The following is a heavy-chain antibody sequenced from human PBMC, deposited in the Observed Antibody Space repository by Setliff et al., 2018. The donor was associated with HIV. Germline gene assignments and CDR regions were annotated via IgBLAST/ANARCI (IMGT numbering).Heavy chain of an antibody. CDR1: GYTFTGYY. CDR2: MNPNSGNT. J-gene: IGHJ4*02. CDR3: ARFLGSSWYVRYFDY. V-gene: IGHV1-8*02. Sequence: ASVKVSCKASGYTFTGYYMHWVRQAPGQGLEWMGWMNPNSGNTGYAQKFQGRVTMTRNTSISTAYMELSSLRSEDTAVYYCARFLGSSWYVRYFDYWGQGTLVTVSS. D-gene: IGHD6-13*01.